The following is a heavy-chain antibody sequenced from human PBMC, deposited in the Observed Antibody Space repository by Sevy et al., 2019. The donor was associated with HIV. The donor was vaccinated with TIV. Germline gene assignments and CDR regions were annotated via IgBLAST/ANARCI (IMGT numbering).Heavy chain of an antibody. CDR2: ISGSGGST. D-gene: IGHD6-13*01. CDR1: GFTFSSYA. V-gene: IGHV3-23*01. Sequence: GGSLRLSCAASGFTFSSYAMSWVRQAPGKGLAWVSAISGSGGSTYYADSVKGRFTISRDNSKNTLYLQMNRLRAEDTAVYYCAKAFEAAGTDAVFFPFDYWGQGTLVTVSS. CDR3: AKAFEAAGTDAVFFPFDY. J-gene: IGHJ4*02.